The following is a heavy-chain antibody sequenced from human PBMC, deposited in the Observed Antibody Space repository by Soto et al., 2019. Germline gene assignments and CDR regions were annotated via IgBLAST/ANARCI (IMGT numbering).Heavy chain of an antibody. CDR1: GFTFSSYG. CDR3: ARDPPPYTSGWYGIDF. CDR2: ISYDGSNK. D-gene: IGHD6-19*01. V-gene: IGHV3-30*03. J-gene: IGHJ4*01. Sequence: GGSLRLSCAASGFTFSSYGMHWVRQAPGKGLEWVAVISYDGSNKYYADSVKGRFTTSRDNSKNTLFLQMSSLTADDSAVYYCARDPPPYTSGWYGIDFWGLGTLVTVSS.